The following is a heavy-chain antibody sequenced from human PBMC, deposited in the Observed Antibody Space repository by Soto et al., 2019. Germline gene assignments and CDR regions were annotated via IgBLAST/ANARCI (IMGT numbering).Heavy chain of an antibody. J-gene: IGHJ4*02. CDR3: ARSFSDSYYDLDF. V-gene: IGHV3-9*01. D-gene: IGHD1-26*01. CDR2: ISWNSASM. CDR1: GFTFDDYA. Sequence: GGSLRLSCAASGFTFDDYAMHWVRQAPGKSLEWVSGISWNSASMDYADSVKDRFSISRDNAENSLYLQMNILKIEDTAFYYCARSFSDSYYDLDFWGQGTLVTVSS.